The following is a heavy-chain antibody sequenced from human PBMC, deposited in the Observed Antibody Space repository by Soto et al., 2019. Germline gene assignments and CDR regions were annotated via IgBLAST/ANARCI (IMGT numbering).Heavy chain of an antibody. CDR2: IYSGGST. V-gene: IGHV3-66*01. CDR3: ARDPGIAAAGLFDY. Sequence: EVQLVESGGGLVQPGGSLRLSCAASGFTVSSNYMSWVRQAPGKGLEWVSVIYSGGSTYYADSVKGRFTISRDNSKNTLYLQMNSLRAEDTAVYYCARDPGIAAAGLFDYWGQGTLVTVSS. CDR1: GFTVSSNY. J-gene: IGHJ4*02. D-gene: IGHD6-13*01.